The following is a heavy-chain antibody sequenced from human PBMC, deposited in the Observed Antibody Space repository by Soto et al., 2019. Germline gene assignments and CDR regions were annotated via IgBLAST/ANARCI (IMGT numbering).Heavy chain of an antibody. J-gene: IGHJ3*02. CDR1: GFTFSSYW. CDR2: IKQDGSEK. Sequence: GGSLRLSCAASGFTFSSYWMSWVRQAPGKGLEWVANIKQDGSEKYYVDSVKGRFTISRDNAKNSLYLQMNSLRAEDTAVYYCARVQLGIGFEDFDIWGQGTMVTVSS. D-gene: IGHD7-27*01. CDR3: ARVQLGIGFEDFDI. V-gene: IGHV3-7*03.